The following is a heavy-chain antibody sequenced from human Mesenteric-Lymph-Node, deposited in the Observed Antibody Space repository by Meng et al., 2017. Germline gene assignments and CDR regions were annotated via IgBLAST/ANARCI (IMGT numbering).Heavy chain of an antibody. CDR2: INHSGST. Sequence: QVQLQQWGAGRLKPSETLSLTCAVYGGSFSGYYWSWIRQPPGKGLEWIGEINHSGSTNYNPSLKSRVTISVDTSKNQFSLKLSSVTAADTAVYYCARGRFGDAANSYNWFDPWGQGTLVTVSS. CDR1: GGSFSGYY. CDR3: ARGRFGDAANSYNWFDP. D-gene: IGHD3-10*01. J-gene: IGHJ5*02. V-gene: IGHV4-34*01.